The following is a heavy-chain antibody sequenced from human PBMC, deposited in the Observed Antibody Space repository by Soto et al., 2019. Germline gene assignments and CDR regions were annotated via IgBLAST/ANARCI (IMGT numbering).Heavy chain of an antibody. CDR3: ARGAKQWLHRGEYFQH. Sequence: TSETLSLTCAVYGGSFSGYYWSWIRQPPGKELEWMGEINHSGSTNYNPSLKSRVTISVDTSKNQFSLKLSSVTAADTAVYYCARGAKQWLHRGEYFQHWGQGTLVTAPQ. CDR2: INHSGST. J-gene: IGHJ1*01. D-gene: IGHD6-19*01. CDR1: GGSFSGYY. V-gene: IGHV4-34*01.